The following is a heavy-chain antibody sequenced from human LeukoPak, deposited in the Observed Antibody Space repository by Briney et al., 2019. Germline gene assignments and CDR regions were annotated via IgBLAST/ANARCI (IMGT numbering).Heavy chain of an antibody. Sequence: PGGSLRLSCAASGFTFSSYSMNWVRQAPGKGLEWVSYISSSSSTIYYADSVKGRFTISRDNAKNSLYLQMNSLRAEDTAVYYCARAPPSDTARLDYWGQGTLVTVSS. CDR1: GFTFSSYS. CDR3: ARAPPSDTARLDY. J-gene: IGHJ4*02. V-gene: IGHV3-48*01. D-gene: IGHD5-18*01. CDR2: ISSSSSTI.